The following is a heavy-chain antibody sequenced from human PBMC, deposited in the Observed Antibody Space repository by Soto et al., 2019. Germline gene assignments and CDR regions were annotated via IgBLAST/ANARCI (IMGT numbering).Heavy chain of an antibody. D-gene: IGHD5-12*01. V-gene: IGHV4-4*02. CDR2: IYHSGST. Sequence: SETLSLTCAVSSGSISSSNWWSWVRQPPGKGLEWIGEIYHSGSTNYNPSLKSRVTISVDKSKNQFSLKLSSVTAADTAVYYCARLLRGYSGYDQLDPWGQGTLVTVSS. CDR1: SGSISSSNW. CDR3: ARLLRGYSGYDQLDP. J-gene: IGHJ5*02.